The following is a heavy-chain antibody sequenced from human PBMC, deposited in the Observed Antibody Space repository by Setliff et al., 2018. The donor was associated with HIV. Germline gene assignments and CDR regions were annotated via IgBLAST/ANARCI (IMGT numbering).Heavy chain of an antibody. J-gene: IGHJ6*03. V-gene: IGHV3-7*01. CDR2: IKQDGSEK. D-gene: IGHD2-15*01. CDR3: ARDATRGGDMDV. CDR1: GFSFSSYW. Sequence: LRLSCAASGFSFSSYWMSWVREAPGKGLEWVANIKQDGSEKYYVDSVRGRFTISRDNAKNSLYLQMNSLRAEDTAVYYCARDATRGGDMDVWAKGTTVTVSS.